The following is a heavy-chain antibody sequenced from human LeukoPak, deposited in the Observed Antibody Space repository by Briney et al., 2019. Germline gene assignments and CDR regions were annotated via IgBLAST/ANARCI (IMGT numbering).Heavy chain of an antibody. D-gene: IGHD1-26*01. Sequence: PGGSLRLSCAASGFTFSSYEMNWVRQAPGKGLEWVSYISSSGSTIYYADSVKGRFTISRDNAKNSLYLQMNSLRAEDTAVYYCARARGSYHPLRKWFDYWGQGTLVTVSS. CDR2: ISSSGSTI. CDR3: ARARGSYHPLRKWFDY. CDR1: GFTFSSYE. J-gene: IGHJ4*02. V-gene: IGHV3-48*03.